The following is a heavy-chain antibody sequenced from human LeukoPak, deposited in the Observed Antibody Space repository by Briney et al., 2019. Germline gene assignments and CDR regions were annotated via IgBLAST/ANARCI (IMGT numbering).Heavy chain of an antibody. V-gene: IGHV4-59*01. J-gene: IGHJ5*02. D-gene: IGHD6-6*01. CDR3: ARGPPIGSSSLRFDP. CDR1: GGSISSYY. Sequence: PSETLSLTCTVSGGSISSYYWSWIRQPPGKGLEWIGYIYYSGSTNYNPSLKSRVTISVDTSKNQFSLKLSSVTAADTAVYYCARGPPIGSSSLRFDPWGQGTLVTVSS. CDR2: IYYSGST.